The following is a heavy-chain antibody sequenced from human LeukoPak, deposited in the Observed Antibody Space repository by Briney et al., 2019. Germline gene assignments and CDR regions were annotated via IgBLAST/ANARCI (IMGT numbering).Heavy chain of an antibody. CDR3: AAGRDGYNIPIDY. J-gene: IGHJ4*02. CDR2: IWYDGSNK. CDR1: GFIFSNYG. V-gene: IGHV3-33*01. D-gene: IGHD5-12*01. Sequence: QPGGSLRLSCAASGFIFSNYGMHWVRQAPGKGLEWVAVIWYDGSNKYYADSVKGRFTISRDNSKNTLYLQMNSLRAEDTAVYYCAAGRDGYNIPIDYWGQGTLVTVSS.